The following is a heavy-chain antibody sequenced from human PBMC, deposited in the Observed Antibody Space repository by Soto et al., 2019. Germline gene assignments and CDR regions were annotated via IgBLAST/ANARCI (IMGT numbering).Heavy chain of an antibody. CDR2: IYYSGST. CDR1: GGSIGSSSDY. V-gene: IGHV4-39*01. Sequence: SETLSLTCTVSGGSIGSSSDYWGWIRQPPGKGLEWIGSIYYSGSTYYNPSLKSRVTISVDTSKNQFSLKLSSVTAADTAVYYCARHLGYCSGGSCYSYYYYYMDVWGKGTTVTVSS. CDR3: ARHLGYCSGGSCYSYYYYYMDV. D-gene: IGHD2-15*01. J-gene: IGHJ6*03.